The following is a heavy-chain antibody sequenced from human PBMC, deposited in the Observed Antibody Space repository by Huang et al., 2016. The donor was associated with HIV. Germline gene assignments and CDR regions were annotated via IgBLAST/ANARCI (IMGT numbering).Heavy chain of an antibody. CDR3: AKGNPLSITMIGHD. V-gene: IGHV3-30*18. J-gene: IGHJ4*02. CDR1: GFTFSSYG. CDR2: LSDDGSNN. Sequence: QVKLVESGGGVVQPGRSLRLSCAASGFTFSSYGMHWVRQAPGKGLEWVALLSDDGSNNYYEESVKGRFTISRDNSKNTLYLQMNSLRAEDTAVYYCAKGNPLSITMIGHDWGQGTLVTVSS. D-gene: IGHD3-10*02.